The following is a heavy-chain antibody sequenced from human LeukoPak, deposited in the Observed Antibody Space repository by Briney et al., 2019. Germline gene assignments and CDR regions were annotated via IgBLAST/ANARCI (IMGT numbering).Heavy chain of an antibody. Sequence: PSETLSLTCTVSGGSISSGGYYWSWIRQHPGKGLEWIGYIYYSGSTYYNPSLKSRVTISVDRSKNQFSLKLSSVTAADTAVYYCASWTTGTTGLPQDAFDIWGQGTMVTVSS. CDR3: ASWTTGTTGLPQDAFDI. CDR2: IYYSGST. V-gene: IGHV4-31*03. D-gene: IGHD1-1*01. CDR1: GGSISSGGYY. J-gene: IGHJ3*02.